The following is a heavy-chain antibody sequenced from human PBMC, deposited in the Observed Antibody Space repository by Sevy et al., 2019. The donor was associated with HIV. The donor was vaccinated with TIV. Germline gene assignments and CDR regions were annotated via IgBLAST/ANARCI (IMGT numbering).Heavy chain of an antibody. V-gene: IGHV3-33*01. D-gene: IGHD4-17*01. J-gene: IGHJ4*02. CDR1: GFTFSTYG. CDR2: IWFDGSNT. Sequence: GGSLRLSCAASGFTFSTYGMHWVRQAPGKGLEWVAVIWFDGSNTYYADSMKGRFTISRDIAKDTLHLQMTSLRAEDTAVYYCARDLEFYDYGDYGPAFMPDYWGQGTLVTVSS. CDR3: ARDLEFYDYGDYGPAFMPDY.